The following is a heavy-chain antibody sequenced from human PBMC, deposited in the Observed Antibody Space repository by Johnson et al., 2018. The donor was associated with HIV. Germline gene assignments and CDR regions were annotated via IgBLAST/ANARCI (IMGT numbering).Heavy chain of an antibody. CDR2: ISGSGGST. J-gene: IGHJ3*01. CDR1: GFTFSSYD. CDR3: ATPLGGWRWGDAFDV. Sequence: MLLVESGGGLVQPGGSLRLSCAASGFTFSSYDMHWVRQGTGKGLEWVSAISGSGGSTYYADSVKGRFTISRDNSKNTLYLQMNSLRAEDTAVYYCATPLGGWRWGDAFDVWGQGTMVTVSS. V-gene: IGHV3-23*04. D-gene: IGHD3-16*01.